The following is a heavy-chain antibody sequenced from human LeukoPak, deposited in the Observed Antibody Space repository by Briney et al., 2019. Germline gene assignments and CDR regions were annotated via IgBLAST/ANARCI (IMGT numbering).Heavy chain of an antibody. Sequence: GGSLRLSCAASGFTFSSYSMNWVRQAPGKGLEWVSSISSSSSYIYYADSVKGRLTISRDNDKKSLYLQMNSQRAEDTGGYYCTRESQDSSFYPKNDYWGQGTLVTVSS. CDR3: TRESQDSSFYPKNDY. V-gene: IGHV3-21*01. J-gene: IGHJ4*02. CDR1: GFTFSSYS. CDR2: ISSSSSYI. D-gene: IGHD3-22*01.